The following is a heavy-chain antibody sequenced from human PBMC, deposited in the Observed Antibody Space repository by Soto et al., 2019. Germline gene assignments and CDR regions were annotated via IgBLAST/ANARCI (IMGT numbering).Heavy chain of an antibody. J-gene: IGHJ6*02. CDR1: GGSMISYY. CDR2: IYYAGST. V-gene: IGHV4-59*08. Sequence: SETLSLTCTVSGGSMISYYXSWIRQPPGRGLEWIGFIYYAGSTKYNPSLNSRVTISVDTSKNQFSLRLTSVTAADTAVYYCERLAGYCSTNGCHGDSAMDVWGQGTTVTVSS. D-gene: IGHD2-2*01. CDR3: ERLAGYCSTNGCHGDSAMDV.